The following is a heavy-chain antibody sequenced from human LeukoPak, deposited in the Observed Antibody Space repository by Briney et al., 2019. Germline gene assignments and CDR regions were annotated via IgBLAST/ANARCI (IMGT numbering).Heavy chain of an antibody. Sequence: SETLSLTCAVSGAFITNSHWWSWARQPPGKGLEWIGEIYHSGTTNYNPSLQSRVTMSVDKSKNQFSLKLSSVTAADTAVYYCATYFYGEYGSYYFDYWGQGTLVTVSA. CDR3: ATYFYGEYGSYYFDY. CDR2: IYHSGTT. V-gene: IGHV4-4*02. D-gene: IGHD4-17*01. CDR1: GAFITNSHW. J-gene: IGHJ4*02.